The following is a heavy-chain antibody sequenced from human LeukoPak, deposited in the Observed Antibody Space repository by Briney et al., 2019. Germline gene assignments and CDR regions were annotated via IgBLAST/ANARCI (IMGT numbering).Heavy chain of an antibody. D-gene: IGHD2-21*01. V-gene: IGHV3-7*01. CDR3: ARGPSYCGGDCYYYFDY. Sequence: PGGSLRLSCAASGFTFSRYWMSWVRQAPGMGLEWVANIKQDGSEKDYADSVKGRFTISRDNARNSLYLQMNSLRAEDTAVYYCARGPSYCGGDCYYYFDYWGQGTLVTVSP. CDR2: IKQDGSEK. CDR1: GFTFSRYW. J-gene: IGHJ4*02.